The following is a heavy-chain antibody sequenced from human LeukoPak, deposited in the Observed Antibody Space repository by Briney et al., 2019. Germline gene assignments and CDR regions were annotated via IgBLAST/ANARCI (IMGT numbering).Heavy chain of an antibody. D-gene: IGHD4-23*01. Sequence: SETLSLTCTVSGGSISSYYWSWIRQPPGKELEWIGYIYYSGSTNYNPSLKSRVTISVDTSENQFSLKLSSVTAADTAVYYCARGNLDFDYWGQGTLVTVSS. CDR1: GGSISSYY. V-gene: IGHV4-59*01. CDR2: IYYSGST. CDR3: ARGNLDFDY. J-gene: IGHJ4*02.